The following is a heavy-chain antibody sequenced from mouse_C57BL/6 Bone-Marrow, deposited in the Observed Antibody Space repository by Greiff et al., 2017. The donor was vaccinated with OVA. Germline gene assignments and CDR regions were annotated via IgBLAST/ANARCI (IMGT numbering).Heavy chain of an antibody. D-gene: IGHD1-1*01. CDR3: TREDYYCGSSLYFDV. CDR2: ISSGGDYI. J-gene: IGHJ1*03. CDR1: GFTFSSYA. Sequence: EVQRVESGAGLVKPGGSLKLSCAASGFTFSSYAMSWVRQTPEKRLEWVAYISSGGDYIYYAAKVQGRFTISRDNARNTLYLQMSSLKSEDTAMYYCTREDYYCGSSLYFDVWGTGTTVTVSS. V-gene: IGHV5-9-1*02.